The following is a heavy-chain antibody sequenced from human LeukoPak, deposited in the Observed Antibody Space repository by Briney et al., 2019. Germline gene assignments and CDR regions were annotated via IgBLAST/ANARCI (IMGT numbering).Heavy chain of an antibody. CDR2: IYYSGST. J-gene: IGHJ4*02. D-gene: IGHD2-2*01. V-gene: IGHV4-30-4*01. CDR3: ATVVVPAAMVDY. Sequence: PSQTLSLTCTVPGGSISSGDYYWSWIRQPPGKGLEWIGYIYYSGSTYYNPSLKSRVTIPVDTSKNQFSLKLSSVTAADTAVYYCATVVVPAAMVDYWGQGTLVTVSS. CDR1: GGSISSGDYY.